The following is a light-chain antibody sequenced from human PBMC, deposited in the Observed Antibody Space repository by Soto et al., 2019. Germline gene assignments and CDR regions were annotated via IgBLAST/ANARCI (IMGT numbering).Light chain of an antibody. CDR1: ESLSPHS. CDR2: GPS. V-gene: IGKV3-20*01. CDR3: QQFQTSLLP. Sequence: IVLTQSPGTLSLSPGETATLSCRASESLSPHSIAWYQQKPGQAPRLLIYGPSGRATGIPDRIRGSGSGTVFTTTISGLEHEDFAVYCCQQFQTSLLPFGQGTKVEVK. J-gene: IGKJ1*01.